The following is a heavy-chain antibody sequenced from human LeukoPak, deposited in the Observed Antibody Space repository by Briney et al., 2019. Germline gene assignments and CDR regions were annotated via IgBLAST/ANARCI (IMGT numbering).Heavy chain of an antibody. J-gene: IGHJ4*02. CDR2: ISAYNGNT. CDR3: ARELITFGGVIVIRGIDY. Sequence: ASVKVSCKASGYTFTSYGISWVRQAPGQGLEWMGWISAYNGNTNYAQKLQGRVTMTTDTSTSTAYMELRSLRSDHTAVYYCARELITFGGVIVIRGIDYWGQGTLVTVSS. D-gene: IGHD3-16*02. V-gene: IGHV1-18*01. CDR1: GYTFTSYG.